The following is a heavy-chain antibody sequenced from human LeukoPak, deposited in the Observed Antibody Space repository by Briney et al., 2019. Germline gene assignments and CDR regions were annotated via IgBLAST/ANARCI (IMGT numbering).Heavy chain of an antibody. D-gene: IGHD3-3*01. CDR2: ISPSGGST. J-gene: IGHJ4*02. CDR1: EYTFTSYY. CDR3: AREVTIFRVETHNDLDY. V-gene: IGHV1-46*01. Sequence: ASVKVSCKASEYTFTSYYMHWVRQAPGQGLEWMGIISPSGGSTSYAQKFQGRVTMTRDTSTCTVYMELSSLRSEDTAVYYCAREVTIFRVETHNDLDYWGQGTLVTVSS.